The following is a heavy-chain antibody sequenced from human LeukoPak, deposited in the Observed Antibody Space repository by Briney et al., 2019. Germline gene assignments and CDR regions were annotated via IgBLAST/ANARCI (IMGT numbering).Heavy chain of an antibody. D-gene: IGHD3-3*01. Sequence: PGGSLRLSCAASGFTFSSYAMHWVRQAPGKGLEYVSAISSNGGSTYYANSVKGRFTISRDNSKNTLYLQMGSLRAGDMAVYYCARVYYDFWSGYYTLDYWGQGTLVTVSS. J-gene: IGHJ4*02. CDR2: ISSNGGST. V-gene: IGHV3-64*01. CDR1: GFTFSSYA. CDR3: ARVYYDFWSGYYTLDY.